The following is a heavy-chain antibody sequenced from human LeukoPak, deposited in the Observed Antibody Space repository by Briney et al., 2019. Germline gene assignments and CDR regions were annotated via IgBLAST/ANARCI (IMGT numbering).Heavy chain of an antibody. CDR1: VGTFSSYA. Sequence: SVKVSCKASVGTFSSYAISWVRQAPGQGLELMGGIIPIFGTATYAQKFQGRVTITADESTSTAYMEQSSLRSEDTAVYYCATRRLSGIAAAGTGGSVFDYWGQGTLVTVSS. V-gene: IGHV1-69*13. CDR3: ATRRLSGIAAAGTGGSVFDY. CDR2: IIPIFGTA. J-gene: IGHJ4*02. D-gene: IGHD6-13*01.